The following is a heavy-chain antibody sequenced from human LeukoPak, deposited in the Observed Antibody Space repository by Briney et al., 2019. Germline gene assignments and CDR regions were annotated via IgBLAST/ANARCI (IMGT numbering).Heavy chain of an antibody. CDR3: TRAKSWLPFDF. J-gene: IGHJ4*02. CDR2: INTFGNT. Sequence: SETLSLTCTVSGDSISSSTYYWSWIRQPAGKGLEWIVRINTFGNTNYNPSLKSRVTISVDTSKNQFSLKLSSVTAAVTAVYFCTRAKSWLPFDFWGQGTLVTVSS. V-gene: IGHV4-61*02. D-gene: IGHD5-24*01. CDR1: GDSISSSTYY.